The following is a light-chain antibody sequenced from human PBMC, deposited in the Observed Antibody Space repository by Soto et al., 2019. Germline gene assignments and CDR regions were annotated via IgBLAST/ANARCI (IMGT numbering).Light chain of an antibody. V-gene: IGLV2-23*01. CDR1: SSDFGSYNL. Sequence: QSALTQPASVSGSPGQSITISCTGTSSDFGSYNLVSWYQQHPGKAPKLMIYEGSKRPSGVSNRFSGSKSGNTASLTISGLQAEDEADYYCCSYAGSSTVVFGGGTKVTVL. J-gene: IGLJ2*01. CDR2: EGS. CDR3: CSYAGSSTVV.